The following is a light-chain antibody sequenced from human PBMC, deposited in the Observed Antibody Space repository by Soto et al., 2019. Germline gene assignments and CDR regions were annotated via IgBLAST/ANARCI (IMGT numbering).Light chain of an antibody. J-gene: IGKJ4*01. CDR1: QSVNIH. CDR3: QQYDNWPLT. V-gene: IGKV3-15*01. Sequence: EIVMTQSPGTLSESPGERVTLSCRASQSVNIHLAWYQQKPGQAPRLLIYDASARVTGIPARFSGGGSGTEFTLTISSLQSEGFAVYYCQQYDNWPLTFGGGTKVQIK. CDR2: DAS.